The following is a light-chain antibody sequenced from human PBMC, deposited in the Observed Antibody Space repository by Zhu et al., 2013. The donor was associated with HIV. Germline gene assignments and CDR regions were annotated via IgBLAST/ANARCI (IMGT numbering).Light chain of an antibody. Sequence: DIQLTQSPSFLSASVGDRVTITCWASQGISSYLAWYQQKPGKAPKLLIHVASSLQSGVPSRFSGSGSGTDFTLTISNLQPEDFATYYCQQGYTHPWTFGQGTKVEIK. J-gene: IGKJ1*01. CDR2: VAS. CDR1: QGISSY. V-gene: IGKV1-9*01. CDR3: QQGYTHPWT.